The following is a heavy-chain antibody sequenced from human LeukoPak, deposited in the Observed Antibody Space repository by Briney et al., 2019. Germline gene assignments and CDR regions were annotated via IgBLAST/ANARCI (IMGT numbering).Heavy chain of an antibody. CDR1: GYSFINDW. V-gene: IGHV5-51*01. J-gene: IGHJ4*02. Sequence: GESLKISCKGSGYSFINDWIAWVRQRPGKGLEWVGILHPGYSDRRYSASFEGQVTMSADRPIWTAYLQWSSLKASDTAMYYCTRRGDDYKFDHWGQGTLVTVSS. CDR3: TRRGDDYKFDH. D-gene: IGHD5-24*01. CDR2: LHPGYSDR.